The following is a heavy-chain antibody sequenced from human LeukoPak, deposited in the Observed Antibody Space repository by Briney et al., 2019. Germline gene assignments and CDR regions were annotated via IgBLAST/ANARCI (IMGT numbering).Heavy chain of an antibody. CDR2: IGYTGTDT. V-gene: IGHV3-30*02. CDR3: ARDLTERKYYIAY. Sequence: GGSLRLSCAASGFTFSSFGMHGVRQAPGEGLEWVAYIGYTGTDTYYADSVKGRFTISRDNSKNTVHLQVNSLRAADTALYSCARDLTERKYYIAYWGQGTLVTVSS. CDR1: GFTFSSFG. J-gene: IGHJ4*02. D-gene: IGHD2-8*02.